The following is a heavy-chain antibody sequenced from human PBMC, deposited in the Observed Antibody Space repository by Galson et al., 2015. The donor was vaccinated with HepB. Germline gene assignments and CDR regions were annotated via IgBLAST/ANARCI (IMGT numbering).Heavy chain of an antibody. CDR1: GYAFTSYG. CDR3: ARDQYYYDSSGYYP. D-gene: IGHD3-22*01. J-gene: IGHJ5*02. CDR2: ISAYNGNT. V-gene: IGHV1-18*01. Sequence: SVKVSCKASGYAFTSYGISWVRQAPGQGLEWMGWISAYNGNTNYAQKLQGRVTMTTDTSTSTAYMELRSLRSDDTAVYYCARDQYYYDSSGYYPWGQGTLVTVSS.